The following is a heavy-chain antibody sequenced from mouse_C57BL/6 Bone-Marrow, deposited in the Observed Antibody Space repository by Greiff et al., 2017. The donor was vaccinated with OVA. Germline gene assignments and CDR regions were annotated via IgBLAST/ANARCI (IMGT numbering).Heavy chain of an antibody. Sequence: EVMLVESGEGLVKPGGSLKLSCAASGFTFSSYAMSWVRQTPEKRLEWVAYISSGGDYIYYADTVKGRFTISRDNARNTLYLQMSSLKSEDTAVYYCTRPPYYGHGGSAMDYWGQGTSVTVSS. CDR1: GFTFSSYA. J-gene: IGHJ4*01. V-gene: IGHV5S21*01. CDR2: ISSGGDYI. CDR3: TRPPYYGHGGSAMDY. D-gene: IGHD1-1*02.